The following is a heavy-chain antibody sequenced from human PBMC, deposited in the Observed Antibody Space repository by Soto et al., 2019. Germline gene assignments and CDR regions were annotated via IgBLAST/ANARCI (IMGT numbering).Heavy chain of an antibody. CDR1: TFSFSSHW. Sequence: VQLVESGGGLVQPGGSLRLSCAASTFSFSSHWMSWVRQAPGKGLEWVANIKEDGSEKYYVDSVKGRFIISRENAKNTLYLQMNSLRAEDTAVYYCATIGFDPWGQGTLVTVSS. CDR3: ATIGFDP. V-gene: IGHV3-7*02. CDR2: IKEDGSEK. J-gene: IGHJ5*02.